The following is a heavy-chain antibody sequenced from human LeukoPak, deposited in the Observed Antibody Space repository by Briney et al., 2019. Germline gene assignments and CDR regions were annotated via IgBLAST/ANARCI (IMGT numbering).Heavy chain of an antibody. CDR3: AHRYCSGGSCYRDYYFDY. CDR2: IYWDDDK. CDR1: GFSLSTSGVG. Sequence: SGPTLVNPTQTLTLTCTFSGFSLSTSGVGVGRIRQPPGKALEWLALIYWDDDKRYSPSLKSRLTITKDTSKNQVVLTMTNMDPVDTATYYCAHRYCSGGSCYRDYYFDYWGQGTLVTVSS. D-gene: IGHD2-15*01. J-gene: IGHJ4*02. V-gene: IGHV2-5*02.